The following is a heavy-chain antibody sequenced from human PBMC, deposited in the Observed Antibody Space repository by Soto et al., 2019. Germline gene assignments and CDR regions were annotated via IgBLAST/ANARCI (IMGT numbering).Heavy chain of an antibody. J-gene: IGHJ5*02. Sequence: QVQLVQSGAEVKKPGASVKVSCKASGYTFTGYYMHWVRQAPGQGLEWMGWINPNSGGTNYAQKFQGRVTMTRDTSISTAYMELSRLRSDGTAVYYCARDIVVVPVASNWFDPWGQGTLVTVSS. CDR3: ARDIVVVPVASNWFDP. CDR1: GYTFTGYY. V-gene: IGHV1-2*02. CDR2: INPNSGGT. D-gene: IGHD2-2*01.